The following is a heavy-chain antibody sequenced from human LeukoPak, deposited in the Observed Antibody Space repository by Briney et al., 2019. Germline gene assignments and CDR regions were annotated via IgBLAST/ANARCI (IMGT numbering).Heavy chain of an antibody. J-gene: IGHJ5*01. Sequence: GGSLRLSCAASGFTFSSYWMSWVRQAQGQGREWGANIKQDGSEKYYVDSVKGRFTISTDNAKNSVYLHMNSLRAEVTAVYYGARDKVVGPTKFDSWGQGTLVTVSS. CDR1: GFTFSSYW. CDR3: ARDKVVGPTKFDS. CDR2: IKQDGSEK. V-gene: IGHV3-7*01. D-gene: IGHD1-26*01.